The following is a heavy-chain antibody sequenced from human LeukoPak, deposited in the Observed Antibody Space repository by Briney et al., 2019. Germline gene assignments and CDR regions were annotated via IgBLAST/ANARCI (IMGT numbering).Heavy chain of an antibody. V-gene: IGHV4-39*01. Sequence: MTAETLSLTCTVSGGSISSRSYYWGWVRQPPGKGLEWIVGMFDRGSTYYNPSFKSRVTISVDTSKNQFSLKLSSVTAADTAVYYCARRRGGGSTYEYWGQGTLVTV. CDR1: GGSISSRSYY. CDR3: ARRRGGGSTYEY. J-gene: IGHJ4*02. CDR2: MFDRGST. D-gene: IGHD2-15*01.